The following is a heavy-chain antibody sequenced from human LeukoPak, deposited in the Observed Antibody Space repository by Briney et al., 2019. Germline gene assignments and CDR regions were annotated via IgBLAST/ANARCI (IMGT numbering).Heavy chain of an antibody. V-gene: IGHV3-49*04. CDR3: TREDYDFWTGFDY. Sequence: GGSLRLSCTASGFTFGDYAMSWVRQAPGKGLEWVGFIRSKAYGGTTEYAASVKGRFTISRDDSKSIAYLQMNSLKTEDTAVYYCTREDYDFWTGFDYWGQGTLVTVSS. CDR1: GFTFGDYA. D-gene: IGHD3-3*01. J-gene: IGHJ4*02. CDR2: IRSKAYGGTT.